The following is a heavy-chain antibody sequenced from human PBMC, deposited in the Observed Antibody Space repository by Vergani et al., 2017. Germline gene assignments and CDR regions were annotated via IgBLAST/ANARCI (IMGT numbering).Heavy chain of an antibody. CDR1: GFTVSSNY. J-gene: IGHJ6*02. CDR3: ARYQFCGSYSSSSVRVPYYYYGMDV. V-gene: IGHV3-53*01. D-gene: IGHD6-13*01. Sequence: EVQLVESGGGLIQPGGSLRLSCAASGFTVSSNYMSWVRQAPGKGLEWVSVIYSGGSTYYADSVKGRFTISRDNSKNTLYLQMNSLRAEDTAVYYCARYQFCGSYSSSSVRVPYYYYGMDVWGQGTTVTVSS. CDR2: IYSGGST.